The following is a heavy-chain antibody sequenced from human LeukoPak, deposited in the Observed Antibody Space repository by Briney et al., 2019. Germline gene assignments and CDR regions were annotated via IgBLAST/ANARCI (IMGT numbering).Heavy chain of an antibody. J-gene: IGHJ4*02. CDR1: GFTFSSYA. CDR2: ISYDGSNK. CDR3: ARGLKSGRYFDY. V-gene: IGHV3-30*01. D-gene: IGHD1-26*01. Sequence: PGGSLRLSCAASGFTFSSYAMHWVRQAPGKGLEWVAVISYDGSNKYYADSVKGRFTISRDNSKNTLYLQMNSLRAEDTAVYYCARGLKSGRYFDYWGQGTLVTVSS.